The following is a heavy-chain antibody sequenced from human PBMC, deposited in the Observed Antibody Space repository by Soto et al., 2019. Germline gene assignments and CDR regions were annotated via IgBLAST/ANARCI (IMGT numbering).Heavy chain of an antibody. CDR2: IIPIFGTA. CDR1: GGTLSSYA. V-gene: IGHV1-69*13. CDR3: ARDRVGAKDY. D-gene: IGHD1-26*01. J-gene: IGHJ4*02. Sequence: GASVKVSCKASGGTLSSYAISWVRQAPGQGLEWMGGIIPIFGTANYAQKFQGRVTITADESTSTAYMELSSLRSEDTAVYYCARDRVGAKDYWGQGTLVTVSS.